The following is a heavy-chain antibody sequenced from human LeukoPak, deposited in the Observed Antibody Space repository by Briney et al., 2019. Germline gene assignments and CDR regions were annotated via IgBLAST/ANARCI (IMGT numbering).Heavy chain of an antibody. Sequence: GGSLRLSCAASGFSFDTYTMNWIRKPPGKGLEWVSSISSGDSYIFYADSLQGRFTISRDNANNSLFLQMNSLRAEDTAVYYCARSYRGGLYFFDSWGHGTMVTVSS. CDR3: ARSYRGGLYFFDS. D-gene: IGHD3-16*02. CDR2: ISSGDSYI. CDR1: GFSFDTYT. J-gene: IGHJ4*01. V-gene: IGHV3-21*06.